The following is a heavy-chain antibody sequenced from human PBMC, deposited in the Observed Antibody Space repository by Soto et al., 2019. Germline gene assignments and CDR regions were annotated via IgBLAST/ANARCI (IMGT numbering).Heavy chain of an antibody. Sequence: QVQLVESGGGVVQPGRSLRLSCAASGFTFSSFAIHWVRQAPGKGLEWMAVISYDGSNKYYADSVEGRFTISRDNSKKAVFLQMNSLRPEDTAVYYCARAYPQVGSNYCDYWGQGTLVTVSS. D-gene: IGHD1-26*01. CDR1: GFTFSSFA. CDR2: ISYDGSNK. V-gene: IGHV3-30*04. CDR3: ARAYPQVGSNYCDY. J-gene: IGHJ4*02.